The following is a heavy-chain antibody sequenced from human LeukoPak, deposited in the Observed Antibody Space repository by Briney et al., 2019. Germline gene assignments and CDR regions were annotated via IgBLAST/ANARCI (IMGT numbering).Heavy chain of an antibody. J-gene: IGHJ4*02. Sequence: PGRSLRLSCAASGFIFSSYGMHWVCQAPGKGLEWVAVISYDGSNKYYADSVKGRFTISRDNSKNTLNLQMNSLRVGDTAVYYCAKDPRSSTRTYFDYWGQGTLVTVSS. D-gene: IGHD2-2*01. CDR3: AKDPRSSTRTYFDY. CDR1: GFIFSSYG. CDR2: ISYDGSNK. V-gene: IGHV3-30*18.